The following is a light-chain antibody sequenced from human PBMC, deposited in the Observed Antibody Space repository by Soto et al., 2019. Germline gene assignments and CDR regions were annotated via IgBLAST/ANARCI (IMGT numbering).Light chain of an antibody. V-gene: IGKV1-5*03. CDR2: EAS. CDR1: QSFTKW. Sequence: DIQMTQSPSTLAASVGDRVTITCRARQSFTKWLAWYQQKPGKAPQLLIYEASRLKSGVPSRFSGSESGTEFTLTISSLQPDDFATYYCQNYDSISSTTFGQGTTVEIK. CDR3: QNYDSISSTT. J-gene: IGKJ1*01.